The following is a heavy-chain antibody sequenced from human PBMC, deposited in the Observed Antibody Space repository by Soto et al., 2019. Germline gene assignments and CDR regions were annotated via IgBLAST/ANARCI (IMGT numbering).Heavy chain of an antibody. V-gene: IGHV1-18*01. Sequence: QVQLVQSGAEVKKPGASVKVSCKASGYRFTSYGINWVRQAPGQGLEWIAWINTFNGNTNSAHNLQGRVTMTADTSTSTVFLEVRRLTSDAAAVYYCARDLGISTSAPFDYWGQGTLVSVTS. D-gene: IGHD2-21*01. CDR3: ARDLGISTSAPFDY. CDR1: GYRFTSYG. CDR2: INTFNGNT. J-gene: IGHJ4*02.